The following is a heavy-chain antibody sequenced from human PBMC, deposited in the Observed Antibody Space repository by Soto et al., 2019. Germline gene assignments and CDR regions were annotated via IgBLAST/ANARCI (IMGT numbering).Heavy chain of an antibody. Sequence: QVQLVESGGGVVQPGRSLRLSCAASGFTFSSYAMHWVRQAPGKGLEWVAVISYDGSNKYYADSVKGRFTISRDNSKNTLYLQMNSLRAEDTAVYYCARDRPYCISTSCYSYYYGMDVWGQGTMVTVSS. J-gene: IGHJ6*02. CDR2: ISYDGSNK. CDR1: GFTFSSYA. CDR3: ARDRPYCISTSCYSYYYGMDV. V-gene: IGHV3-30-3*01. D-gene: IGHD2-2*01.